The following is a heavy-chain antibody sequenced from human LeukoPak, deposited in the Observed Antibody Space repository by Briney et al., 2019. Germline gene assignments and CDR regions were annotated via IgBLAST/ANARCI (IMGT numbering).Heavy chain of an antibody. CDR1: GFTFSGSG. CDR3: ARDLYPGY. D-gene: IGHD3-16*01. J-gene: IGHJ4*02. V-gene: IGHV3-30*02. CDR2: IRYHGSDK. Sequence: GGSLRLSCAASGFTFSGSGMHWVRQAPGKGLEWVAFIRYHGSDKYYADSVKGRFTISRDNSKNTLYLQMNSLRPEDTAVYYCARDLYPGYWGQGTLVTVSS.